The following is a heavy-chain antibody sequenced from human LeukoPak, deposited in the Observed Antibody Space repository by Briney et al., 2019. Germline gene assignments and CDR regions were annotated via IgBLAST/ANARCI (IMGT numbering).Heavy chain of an antibody. CDR3: ARLPPLGSEDDYYYYMDV. D-gene: IGHD2-15*01. Sequence: SQTLSLTFAISGGSLSSNRAAWNWIRQSPSRGLEWLGSTYYRSRCHNHYPAPVKSRIRITPATSKNQSSLQLNSATPEHTAVYYCARLPPLGSEDDYYYYMDVWGKGTTVTVPS. CDR1: GGSLSSNRAA. CDR2: TYYRSRCHN. J-gene: IGHJ6*03. V-gene: IGHV6-1*01.